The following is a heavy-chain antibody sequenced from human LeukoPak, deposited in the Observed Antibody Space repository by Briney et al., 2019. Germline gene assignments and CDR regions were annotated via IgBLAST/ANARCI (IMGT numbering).Heavy chain of an antibody. Sequence: PGRSLSLSCAASGFSFSSYGMHWVRQAPGKGLEWVAVISYDGSNKYYADSVKGRFIISRDNSKNTLYLQMNSLTVEDTAVYYCTKSGSAWAFFQDWGQGTLVTVSS. D-gene: IGHD2-15*01. CDR1: GFSFSSYG. V-gene: IGHV3-30*18. J-gene: IGHJ1*01. CDR3: TKSGSAWAFFQD. CDR2: ISYDGSNK.